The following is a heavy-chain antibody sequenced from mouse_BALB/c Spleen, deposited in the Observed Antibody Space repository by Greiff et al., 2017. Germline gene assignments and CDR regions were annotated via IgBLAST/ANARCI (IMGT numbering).Heavy chain of an antibody. CDR3: ARTGPSPIYYGHCCAVNY. CDR2: INPNTGYT. Sequence: VQLQQSGAELAKPGASVKMSCKASGYTFTSYWMHWVKQRPGQGLEWIGYINPNTGYTEYNQKFKDKATLTADKSSSTAYMQLSSLTSEDSAVCYGARTGPSPIYYGHCCAVNYGGQGTSVTVSS. D-gene: IGHD2-1*01. V-gene: IGHV1-7*01. J-gene: IGHJ4*01. CDR1: GYTFTSYW.